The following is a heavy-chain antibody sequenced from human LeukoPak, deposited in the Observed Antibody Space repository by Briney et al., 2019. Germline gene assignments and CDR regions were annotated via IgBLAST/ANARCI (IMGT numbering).Heavy chain of an antibody. Sequence: PSETLSLTCTVSGGSISSYYWSWIRQTPGKGLEWIGYIYYSGSTRYNPSLKSRVNISVDTSKNQFSLKLSSVTAADTALYYCASLYCSSTSCYLFHWGQGTLVTVSS. V-gene: IGHV4-59*08. CDR1: GGSISSYY. CDR3: ASLYCSSTSCYLFH. D-gene: IGHD2-2*01. J-gene: IGHJ4*02. CDR2: IYYSGST.